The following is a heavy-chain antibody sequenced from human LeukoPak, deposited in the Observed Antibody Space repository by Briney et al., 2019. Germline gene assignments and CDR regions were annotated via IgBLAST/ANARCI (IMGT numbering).Heavy chain of an antibody. V-gene: IGHV3-30-3*01. J-gene: IGHJ5*02. D-gene: IGHD6-13*01. Sequence: GGSLRLSCAASGFTFSSYAVHWVRQAPGKGLEWVAVISDDGSNKYYADSVKGRFTVSRDNSENTLYLHMNSLRAEDTAVYYCARERIAATGTGWFDPWGQGTLVTVSS. CDR1: GFTFSSYA. CDR2: ISDDGSNK. CDR3: ARERIAATGTGWFDP.